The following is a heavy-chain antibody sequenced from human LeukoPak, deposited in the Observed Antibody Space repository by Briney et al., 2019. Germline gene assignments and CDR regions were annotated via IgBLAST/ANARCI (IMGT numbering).Heavy chain of an antibody. J-gene: IGHJ6*02. CDR2: ISYDGSNK. V-gene: IGHV3-30*18. CDR3: AKEMTAVTTGGMDV. Sequence: GGSLRLSCAASGFTFSSYGMHWVRQAPGKGLEWVAVISYDGSNKYYAASVKGRFTISRDNSKNTLYLQMNSLRAEDTAVYYCAKEMTAVTTGGMDVWGQGTTVTVSS. CDR1: GFTFSSYG. D-gene: IGHD4-17*01.